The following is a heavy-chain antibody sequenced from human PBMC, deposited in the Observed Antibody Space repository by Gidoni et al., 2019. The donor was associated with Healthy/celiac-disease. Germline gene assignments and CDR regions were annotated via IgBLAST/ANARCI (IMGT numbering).Heavy chain of an antibody. D-gene: IGHD3-10*01. CDR3: ARDGALLGDAFDI. CDR2: IYYSGST. Sequence: QVQLQESGPGLVKPSQTLSLPCTVSGGSLSSGGYYWSWIRQHPGKGLEWIGYIYYSGSTYYNPSLKSRVTISVDTSKNQFSLKLSSVTAADTAVYYCARDGALLGDAFDIWGQGTMVTVSS. V-gene: IGHV4-31*03. CDR1: GGSLSSGGYY. J-gene: IGHJ3*02.